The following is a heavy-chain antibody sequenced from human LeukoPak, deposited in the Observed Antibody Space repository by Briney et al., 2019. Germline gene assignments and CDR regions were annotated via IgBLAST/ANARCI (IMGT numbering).Heavy chain of an antibody. J-gene: IGHJ4*02. V-gene: IGHV4-30-4*08. D-gene: IGHD3-22*01. CDR3: ARVPDYYDSSCYIDY. CDR1: GGSISSGDYY. Sequence: SQTLSLTCTVSGGSISSGDYYWSWIRQPPGKGLEWIGYIYYSGSTYYNPSLKSRVTISVDTSKNQFSLKLSSVTAADTAVYYCARVPDYYDSSCYIDYWGQGTLVTVSS. CDR2: IYYSGST.